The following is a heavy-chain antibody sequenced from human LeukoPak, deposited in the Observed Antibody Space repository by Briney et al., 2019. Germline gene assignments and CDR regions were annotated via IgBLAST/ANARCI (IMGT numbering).Heavy chain of an antibody. J-gene: IGHJ4*02. CDR2: ISAYNGNT. V-gene: IGHV1-18*01. D-gene: IGHD4-17*01. CDR3: ARADGDYIGGLGPFDY. Sequence: EASVKVSCKASGYTFTSYGISWVRQAPGQGLEWMGWISAYNGNTNYAQKLQGRVTMTTDTSTSTAYMELRSLRSEDTAVYYCARADGDYIGGLGPFDYWGQGTLVTVSS. CDR1: GYTFTSYG.